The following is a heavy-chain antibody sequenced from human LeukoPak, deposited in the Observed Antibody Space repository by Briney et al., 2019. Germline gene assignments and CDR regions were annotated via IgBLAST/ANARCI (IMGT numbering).Heavy chain of an antibody. Sequence: GGSLRLSCAASGFTFSSYAMHRVRQAPGKGLEWVAVISYDGSNKYYADSVKGRFTISRDNSKNTLYLQMNSLRAEDTAVYYCARDPGYSSSWYNLWGQGTLVTVSS. V-gene: IGHV3-30*01. J-gene: IGHJ4*02. CDR2: ISYDGSNK. CDR3: ARDPGYSSSWYNL. D-gene: IGHD6-13*01. CDR1: GFTFSSYA.